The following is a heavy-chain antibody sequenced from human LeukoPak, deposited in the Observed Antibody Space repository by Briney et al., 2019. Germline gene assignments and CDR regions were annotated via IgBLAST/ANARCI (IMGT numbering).Heavy chain of an antibody. Sequence: ASVTVSCKASGYSFTNYYIHWVRQAPGQGLEWMGIVNPSGGSTTYAQEFQGRVTMTRDTSTSTVYMGLSSLRSDDTAVYFCARGGRMTTVVTYYFDYWGQGTLVTVSS. J-gene: IGHJ4*02. CDR1: GYSFTNYY. D-gene: IGHD4-23*01. CDR3: ARGGRMTTVVTYYFDY. V-gene: IGHV1-46*01. CDR2: VNPSGGST.